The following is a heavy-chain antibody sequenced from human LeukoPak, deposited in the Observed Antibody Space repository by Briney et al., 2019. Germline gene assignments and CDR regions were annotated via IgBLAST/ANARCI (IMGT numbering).Heavy chain of an antibody. Sequence: KPSETLSLTCAVYGGSFSGYYWSWIRQPAGKGLEWIGRIYTSGSTNYNPSLKSRVTVSVDTSKNQFSLKLSPVTAADTTVYYCARDGVITMVQGATNWFDPWGQGTLVTVSS. CDR2: IYTSGST. CDR1: GGSFSGYY. V-gene: IGHV4-4*07. J-gene: IGHJ5*02. CDR3: ARDGVITMVQGATNWFDP. D-gene: IGHD3-10*01.